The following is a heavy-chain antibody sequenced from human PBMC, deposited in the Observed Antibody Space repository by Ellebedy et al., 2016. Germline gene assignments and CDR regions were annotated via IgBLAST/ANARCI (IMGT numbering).Heavy chain of an antibody. CDR1: GGSISSYY. CDR3: ARHHEYSSSSVDY. CDR2: IYYSGST. D-gene: IGHD6-6*01. Sequence: SETLSLTXTVSGGSISSYYWSWIRQPPGKGLEWIGYIYYSGSTNYNPSLKSRVTISVDTSKNQFSLKLSSVTAADTAVYYCARHHEYSSSSVDYWGQGTLVTVSS. V-gene: IGHV4-59*08. J-gene: IGHJ4*02.